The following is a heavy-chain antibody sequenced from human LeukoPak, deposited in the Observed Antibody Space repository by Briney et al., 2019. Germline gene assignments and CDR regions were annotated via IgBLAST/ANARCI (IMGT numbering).Heavy chain of an antibody. V-gene: IGHV1-8*01. Sequence: ASVKVSCKASGYTFTTYDINWGRQAPGQGLEWMGWMNPNSANTGYAQKFQGRVTMTRDTSLGTAYMELTSLISEDTAVYYCVTLIRGPIRAWGQGTLVTVSS. CDR2: MNPNSANT. J-gene: IGHJ5*02. CDR1: GYTFTTYD. D-gene: IGHD3-10*01. CDR3: VTLIRGPIRA.